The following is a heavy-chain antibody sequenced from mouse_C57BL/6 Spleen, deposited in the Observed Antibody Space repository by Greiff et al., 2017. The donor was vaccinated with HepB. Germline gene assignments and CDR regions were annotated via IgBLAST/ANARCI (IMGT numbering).Heavy chain of an antibody. V-gene: IGHV3-8*01. CDR3: ARKVSGMYWYFDV. D-gene: IGHD6-2*01. Sequence: WIRKFPGNKLEYMGYISYSGSTYYNPSLKSRISITRDTSKNQYYLQLNSVTTEDTATYYCARKVSGMYWYFDVWGTGTTVTVSS. J-gene: IGHJ1*03. CDR2: ISYSGST.